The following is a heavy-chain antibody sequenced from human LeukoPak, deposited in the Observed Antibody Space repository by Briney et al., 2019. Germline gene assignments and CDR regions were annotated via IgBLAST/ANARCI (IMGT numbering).Heavy chain of an antibody. CDR3: ARAPMVRGVIISVPSYYFDY. V-gene: IGHV4-31*03. CDR1: GGSISSGGYY. J-gene: IGHJ4*02. Sequence: SETLSLTCTVSGGSISSGGYYWSWIRQHPGKGLEWIGYIYYSGSTYYNPSLKSRVTISVETSKNQFSLKLSSVPAADTAVYYCARAPMVRGVIISVPSYYFDYWGQGTLVTVSS. D-gene: IGHD3-10*01. CDR2: IYYSGST.